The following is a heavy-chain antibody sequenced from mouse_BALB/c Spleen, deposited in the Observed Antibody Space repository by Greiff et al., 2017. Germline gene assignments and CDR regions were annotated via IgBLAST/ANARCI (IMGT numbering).Heavy chain of an antibody. D-gene: IGHD4-1*01. CDR2: ISSGGSYT. CDR1: GFTFSSYA. Sequence: EVKLMESGGGLVKPGGSLKLSCAASGFTFSSYAMSWVRQSPEKRLEWVAEISSGGSYTYYPDTVTGRITISRDTAKNTLYLEMSSLRSEDTAMYYCARGWDGDAYWGQGTLVTVSA. J-gene: IGHJ3*01. CDR3: ARGWDGDAY. V-gene: IGHV5-9-4*01.